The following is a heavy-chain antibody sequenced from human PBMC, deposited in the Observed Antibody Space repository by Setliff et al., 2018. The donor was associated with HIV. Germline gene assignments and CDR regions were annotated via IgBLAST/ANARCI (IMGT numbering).Heavy chain of an antibody. CDR1: GYTFTSYY. J-gene: IGHJ5*02. D-gene: IGHD3-22*01. CDR2: INPSGGST. CDR3: ARGGYYYDSSGYLREEGFDP. V-gene: IGHV1-46*01. Sequence: ASVKVSCKASGYTFTSYYMHWVRQAPGQGLEWMGIINPSGGSTSYAQKFQGRVTMTRDTSTSTVYMELSSLRSEDTAVYYCARGGYYYDSSGYLREEGFDPWGQGTLVTVSS.